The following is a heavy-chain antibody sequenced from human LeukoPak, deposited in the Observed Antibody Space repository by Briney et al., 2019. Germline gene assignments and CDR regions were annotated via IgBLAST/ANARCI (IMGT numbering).Heavy chain of an antibody. J-gene: IGHJ4*02. CDR3: ARHILTGYFVPVYFDY. Sequence: SETLSLTCTVSSGSISSSSYYWGWIRQPPGKGLEWIGSIYYSGSTYYNPSLKSRVTISVDTSKNQFSLKLSSVTAAGTAVYYCARHILTGYFVPVYFDYWGQGTLVTVSS. CDR1: SGSISSSSYY. V-gene: IGHV4-39*01. CDR2: IYYSGST. D-gene: IGHD3-9*01.